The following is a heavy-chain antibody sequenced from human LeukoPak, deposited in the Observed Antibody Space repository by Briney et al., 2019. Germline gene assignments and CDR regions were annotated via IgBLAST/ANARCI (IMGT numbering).Heavy chain of an antibody. CDR2: ISWNSATI. CDR3: AKGNWGSPFDY. CDR1: GFTFGGYS. D-gene: IGHD7-27*01. J-gene: IGHJ4*02. V-gene: IGHV3-9*01. Sequence: GGSLRLSCTASGFTFGGYSMHWVRQVPGRGLEWVSGISWNSATIDYIDPVRGRFTISRDNAKSSLYLQMNSLRVEDTALYFCAKGNWGSPFDYWGQGAQVIVSS.